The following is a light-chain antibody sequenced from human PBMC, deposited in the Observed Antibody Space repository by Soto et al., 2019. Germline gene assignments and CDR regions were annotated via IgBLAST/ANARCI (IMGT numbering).Light chain of an antibody. CDR1: SIDVGGYNY. V-gene: IGLV2-14*01. Sequence: QSALTQPASLSGSPGQSITISCTGTSIDVGGYNYFSWYQQHPGKAPKLMIYDVSNRPSGVSNRFSGSKSGNTASLTISGIQAEDVADYYCSSYTRSSPLSVSGTGTKVTVL. CDR2: DVS. J-gene: IGLJ1*01. CDR3: SSYTRSSPLSV.